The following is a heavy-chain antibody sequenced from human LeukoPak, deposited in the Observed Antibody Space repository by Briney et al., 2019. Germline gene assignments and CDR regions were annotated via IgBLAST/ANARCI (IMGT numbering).Heavy chain of an antibody. CDR1: GFTVSSNY. CDR2: IYSGGST. CDR3: ARVAARFHFDY. J-gene: IGHJ4*02. V-gene: IGHV3-66*01. D-gene: IGHD6-19*01. Sequence: GGSLRLSCAASGFTVSSNYMSWVRQAPGKGLEWVSVIYSGGSTYYADSVKGRFTISRDNSKNTLYLQMSSLRAEDTAVYYCARVAARFHFDYWGQGTLVTVSS.